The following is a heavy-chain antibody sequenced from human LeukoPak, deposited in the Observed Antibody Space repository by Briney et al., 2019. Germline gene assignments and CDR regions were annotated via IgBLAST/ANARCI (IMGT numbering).Heavy chain of an antibody. V-gene: IGHV3-23*01. D-gene: IGHD3-10*01. Sequence: XISGSGGSTYYADSVKGRFTISRDNSKNTLYLQMNSLRAEDTAVYYCAKDYYYGSGYDAFDIWGQGTMVTVSS. J-gene: IGHJ3*02. CDR2: ISGSGGST. CDR3: AKDYYYGSGYDAFDI.